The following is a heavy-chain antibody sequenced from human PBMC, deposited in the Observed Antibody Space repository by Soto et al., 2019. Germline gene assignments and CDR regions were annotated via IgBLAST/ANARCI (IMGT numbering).Heavy chain of an antibody. Sequence: ASVKVSCKVSGYTLTELSMHWVRQAPGKGLEWMGGFDPEDGETIYAQKFQGRVTMTEDTSTDTAYMELSSLRSEDTAVYYCATMWLSGYDYIGYFDYWGQGTLVTVSS. J-gene: IGHJ4*02. CDR2: FDPEDGET. CDR1: GYTLTELS. CDR3: ATMWLSGYDYIGYFDY. V-gene: IGHV1-24*01. D-gene: IGHD5-12*01.